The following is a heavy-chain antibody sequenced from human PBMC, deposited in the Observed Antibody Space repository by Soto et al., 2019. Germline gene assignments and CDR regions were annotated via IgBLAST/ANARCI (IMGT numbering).Heavy chain of an antibody. CDR3: ARDSWITMNAFDI. CDR2: INVGFGET. V-gene: IGHV1-3*01. J-gene: IGHJ3*02. CDR1: GYTFTHNA. D-gene: IGHD3-22*01. Sequence: QVQLVQSGAEVKKTGASVKVSCKASGYTFTHNAMHWVRQAPGQRPEWVGWINVGFGETKYSQKLQGRVSITSDTSASTVYMELSSLRSEDTAVYYCARDSWITMNAFDIWGQGTLVTVSS.